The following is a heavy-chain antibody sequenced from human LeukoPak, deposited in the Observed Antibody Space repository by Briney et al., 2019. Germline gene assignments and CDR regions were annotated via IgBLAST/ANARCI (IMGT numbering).Heavy chain of an antibody. Sequence: PSETLSLTCTVSGGSISSSNYYWGWIRQPPGKGLEWIGNIYYSGSTYYNPSLKSRVTMSVDTSKNQFSLKLSSVTAADTAVYYCARGGLWFGELWVFDYWGQGTLVTVSS. CDR3: ARGGLWFGELWVFDY. CDR1: GGSISSSNYY. CDR2: IYYSGST. D-gene: IGHD3-10*01. V-gene: IGHV4-39*07. J-gene: IGHJ4*02.